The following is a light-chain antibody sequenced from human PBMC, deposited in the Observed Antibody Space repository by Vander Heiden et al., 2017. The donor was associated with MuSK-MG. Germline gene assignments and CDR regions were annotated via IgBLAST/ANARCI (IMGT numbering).Light chain of an antibody. CDR2: EAS. CDR1: QDISNY. J-gene: IGKJ3*01. CDR3: QQYDNLIFT. Sequence: DIQMTQSPSSLSASVGARSTITCHASQDISNYLNWYQQKPGKAPKLLIYEASNLETGVPSRFSGRGSGTDFTFTISSLQPEDIATYYCQQYDNLIFTFGPGTKVDIK. V-gene: IGKV1-33*01.